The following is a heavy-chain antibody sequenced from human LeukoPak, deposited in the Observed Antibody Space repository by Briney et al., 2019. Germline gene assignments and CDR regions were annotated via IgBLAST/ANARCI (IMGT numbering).Heavy chain of an antibody. CDR2: RTGNGEST. V-gene: IGHV3-23*01. Sequence: GGTQPLSXVACGVTFSGYAMSWVHQPAEKALQGAKSRTGNGESTYYIDSVKGRFTISRDNSKNTLCVQMNNLRAEGTALYYCAKRDHYDNSGYASLFDQWGQGTLVTVSS. CDR1: GVTFSGYA. D-gene: IGHD3-22*01. J-gene: IGHJ4*02. CDR3: AKRDHYDNSGYASLFDQ.